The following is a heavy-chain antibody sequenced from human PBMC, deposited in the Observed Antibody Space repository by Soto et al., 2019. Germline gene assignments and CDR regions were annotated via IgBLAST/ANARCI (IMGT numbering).Heavy chain of an antibody. D-gene: IGHD2-15*01. J-gene: IGHJ4*02. V-gene: IGHV3-21*01. CDR1: GFTFSAYS. Sequence: EVQLVESGGGLVKPGGSLRLSCAASGFTFSAYSMTWVRQAPGKGLEWVASISSTSIYIFYADSVKGRCTISRDNAKNSLHLQMNSLTAEDTAVYYCERDANRVDSWGQGTLVIVCS. CDR3: ERDANRVDS. CDR2: ISSTSIYI.